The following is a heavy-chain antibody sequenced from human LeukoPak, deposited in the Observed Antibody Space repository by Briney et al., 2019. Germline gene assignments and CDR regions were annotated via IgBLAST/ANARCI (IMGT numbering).Heavy chain of an antibody. Sequence: GGSLRLSCAASGFTFSSYAMSWVRQAPGKGLEWVSAISGSGGSTYYADSVKGRFTISRDNSKNTLYLQMNSLRAEDTAVYYCAKGSGYYDSSGLFDYWGQGTLVTVSS. D-gene: IGHD3-22*01. CDR1: GFTFSSYA. CDR3: AKGSGYYDSSGLFDY. J-gene: IGHJ4*02. V-gene: IGHV3-23*01. CDR2: ISGSGGST.